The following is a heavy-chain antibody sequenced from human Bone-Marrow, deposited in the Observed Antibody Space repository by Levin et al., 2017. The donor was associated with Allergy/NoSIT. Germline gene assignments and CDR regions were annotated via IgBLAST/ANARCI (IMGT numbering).Heavy chain of an antibody. D-gene: IGHD3-10*01. CDR1: GFTFSNYV. J-gene: IGHJ4*02. V-gene: IGHV3-74*01. CDR2: ITTDGRTI. CDR3: TRGGIDY. Sequence: GESLKISCEASGFTFSNYVMHWVRQAPGQGPMWVSYITTDGRTIYADSVRGRFYISRDNARDTVFLHMSSLRPEDTAMYYCTRGGIDYWGPGTLVTVSS.